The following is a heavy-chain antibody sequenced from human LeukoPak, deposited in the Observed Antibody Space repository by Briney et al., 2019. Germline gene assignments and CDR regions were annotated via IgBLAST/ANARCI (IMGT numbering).Heavy chain of an antibody. D-gene: IGHD5-18*01. CDR2: IYSTGST. Sequence: SETLSLTCTVSGGSITSYYWSWIRQPAGKGLEWIGRIYSTGSTIYNPSLKSRVTMSVDTTKNQFPLKLNSLTAADTAVYYCAGYSYGRFDYWGQGTLVTVSS. CDR3: AGYSYGRFDY. J-gene: IGHJ4*02. V-gene: IGHV4-4*07. CDR1: GGSITSYY.